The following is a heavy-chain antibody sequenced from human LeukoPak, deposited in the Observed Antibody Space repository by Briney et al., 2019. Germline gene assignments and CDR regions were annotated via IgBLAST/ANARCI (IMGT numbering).Heavy chain of an antibody. CDR3: ARQRVGVVVVPAAIPWFDP. CDR2: IYHSGST. J-gene: IGHJ5*02. V-gene: IGHV4-38-2*01. D-gene: IGHD2-2*01. CDR1: GYSISSGYY. Sequence: SETLSLTCAVSGYSISSGYYWGWIRPPPGKGLEWIGSIYHSGSTYYNPSLKSRVTISVDTSKNQFSLKLSSVAAADTAVYYCARQRVGVVVVPAAIPWFDPWGQGTLVTVSS.